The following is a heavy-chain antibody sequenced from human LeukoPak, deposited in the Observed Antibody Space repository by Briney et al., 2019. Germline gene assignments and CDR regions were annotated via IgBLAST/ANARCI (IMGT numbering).Heavy chain of an antibody. V-gene: IGHV3-74*01. CDR1: GFTFSSYW. J-gene: IGHJ4*02. Sequence: PGGSLRLSCAASGFTFSSYWMHWVRQAPGKGLVWVSRCNSDGSRTSYADSVKGRFTISRDNAKNTLFLQMNSLRAEDTAVYYCAREGQWLASDYWGQGTLVTVSS. CDR2: CNSDGSRT. D-gene: IGHD6-19*01. CDR3: AREGQWLASDY.